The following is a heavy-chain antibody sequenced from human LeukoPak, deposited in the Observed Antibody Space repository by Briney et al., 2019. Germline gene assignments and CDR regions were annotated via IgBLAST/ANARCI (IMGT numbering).Heavy chain of an antibody. CDR3: ARGLPPRRNYDSRGYYSYYFDY. Sequence: GGSLRLSCAASGFTFSSYWKSWVRQAPGKGLEWVANIKQDGSEKYYVDSVKGRFTISRDNAKNSLYLQMNSLRAEDTAVYYCARGLPPRRNYDSRGYYSYYFDYWGQGTLVTVSS. CDR1: GFTFSSYW. D-gene: IGHD3-22*01. J-gene: IGHJ4*02. V-gene: IGHV3-7*01. CDR2: IKQDGSEK.